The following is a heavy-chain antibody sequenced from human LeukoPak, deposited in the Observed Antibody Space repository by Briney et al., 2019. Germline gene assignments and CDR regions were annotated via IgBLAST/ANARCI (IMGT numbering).Heavy chain of an antibody. CDR1: VHSLRRFY. CDR2: ISYSGST. D-gene: IGHD6-13*01. J-gene: IGHJ4*02. V-gene: IGHV4-59*08. CDR3: ARGNADVAAAGSVFDY. Sequence: SETLSLTCTVSVHSLRRFYGRWLRPPPEKALEWVVYISYSGSTKYNPSRKGRVTISVDMSKSQCSLKLSSVTAADTAVYYCARGNADVAAAGSVFDYWGQGALVTVSS.